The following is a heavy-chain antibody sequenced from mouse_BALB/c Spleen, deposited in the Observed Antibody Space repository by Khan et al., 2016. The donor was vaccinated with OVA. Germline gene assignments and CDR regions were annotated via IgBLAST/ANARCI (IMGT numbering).Heavy chain of an antibody. V-gene: IGHV1S41*01. Sequence: DLVKPGASVKLSCKASGYTFTSYWINWIKQRPGQGLEWIGEIGPGSGSTYYNEMFKGKATLTIDTSSSTVYIQLSSLSSEDSAVYFCARSSYCGSSRYAMDYWGQGTSVTVAS. CDR1: GYTFTSYW. J-gene: IGHJ4*01. CDR2: IGPGSGST. CDR3: ARSSYCGSSRYAMDY. D-gene: IGHD1-1*01.